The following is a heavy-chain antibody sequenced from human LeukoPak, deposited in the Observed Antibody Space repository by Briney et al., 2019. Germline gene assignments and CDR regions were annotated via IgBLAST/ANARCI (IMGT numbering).Heavy chain of an antibody. CDR1: GGSISSYY. Sequence: PSETLSLTCTVSGGSISSYYWSWIRQPPGKGLEWIGYIYYSGSTNYNPSLKSRVTISVDTSKNQFSLKLSSVTAADTAVYYCARHSSRGWFGELLPLDYWGQGTLVTVSS. CDR2: IYYSGST. J-gene: IGHJ4*02. V-gene: IGHV4-59*08. CDR3: ARHSSRGWFGELLPLDY. D-gene: IGHD3-10*01.